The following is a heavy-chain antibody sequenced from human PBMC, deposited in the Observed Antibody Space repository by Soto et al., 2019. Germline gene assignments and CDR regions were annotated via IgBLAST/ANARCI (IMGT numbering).Heavy chain of an antibody. CDR3: ARDNNDFWSLYPLAFDY. J-gene: IGHJ4*02. CDR1: GGSLSKYY. Sequence: SESLSLSCSVSGGSLSKYYWSWIRQPAGKGLEWIGRISTSGHVVSKVSLRSRLTMSVDMSNNHFSLKLTSVTAADTAVYYCARDNNDFWSLYPLAFDYWGQGALVTVSS. D-gene: IGHD3-3*01. V-gene: IGHV4-4*07. CDR2: ISTSGHV.